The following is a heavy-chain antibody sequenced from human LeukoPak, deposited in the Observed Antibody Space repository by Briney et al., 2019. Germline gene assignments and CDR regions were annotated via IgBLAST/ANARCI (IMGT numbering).Heavy chain of an antibody. CDR3: ARMVRGVIIWGNSDY. V-gene: IGHV4-4*07. Sequence: PSETLSLTCTVSGGSISSYYWSWIRQPAGKGLEWIGRIYTSGTTNYNPSLRSRVAMSVDTSKNQFSLKLSSVTAADTAVYYCARMVRGVIIWGNSDYWGQGTLVTVSS. J-gene: IGHJ4*02. CDR1: GGSISSYY. CDR2: IYTSGTT. D-gene: IGHD3-10*01.